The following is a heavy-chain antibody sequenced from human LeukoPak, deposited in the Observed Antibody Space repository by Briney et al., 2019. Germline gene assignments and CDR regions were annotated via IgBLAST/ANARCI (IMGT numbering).Heavy chain of an antibody. CDR2: MNPNSGNT. V-gene: IGHV1-8*01. CDR3: ARGQAWNHVSSDAFDI. CDR1: GYTFTSYD. Sequence: GASVKVFCKASGYTFTSYDINWVRQATGQGLEWMGWMNPNSGNTGYAQKCQGRVTMTRNTSISTAYMELSSLRSEDTAVYYCARGQAWNHVSSDAFDIGGQGKMVSVSS. J-gene: IGHJ3*02. D-gene: IGHD1-14*01.